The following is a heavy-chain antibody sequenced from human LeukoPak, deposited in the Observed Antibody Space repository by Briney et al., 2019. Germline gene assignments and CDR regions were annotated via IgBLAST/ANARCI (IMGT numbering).Heavy chain of an antibody. J-gene: IGHJ4*02. D-gene: IGHD3-3*02. CDR3: ARGGDSKHLVN. V-gene: IGHV4-59*02. CDR2: FSYSGST. CDR1: GASVSSYY. Sequence: SETLSLTCTVSGASVSSYYWSWIRQPPGKGPEWIGYFSYSGSTNYNPSLKSRVTISVDTSKNQFSLNLSSVTAADTAVYYCARGGDSKHLVNWGQGTLVTVSS.